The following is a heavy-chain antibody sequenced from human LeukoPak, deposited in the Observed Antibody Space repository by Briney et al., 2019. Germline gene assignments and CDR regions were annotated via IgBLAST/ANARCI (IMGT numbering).Heavy chain of an antibody. V-gene: IGHV4-39*01. CDR2: INYSGNT. J-gene: IGHJ4*02. CDR3: ARYVVSGSGKYYFDY. CDR1: GGSISSSSYY. Sequence: SETLSLTCTVSGGSISSSSYYWSWIRQPPGKVLEWIGSINYSGNTYYNPSLKSRVTTSVDTSKNQFSLKLSSVTAADTAVYNCARYVVSGSGKYYFDYWGQGTLVTVSS. D-gene: IGHD3-10*01.